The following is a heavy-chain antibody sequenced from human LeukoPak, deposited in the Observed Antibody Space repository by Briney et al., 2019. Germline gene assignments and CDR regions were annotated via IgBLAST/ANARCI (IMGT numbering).Heavy chain of an antibody. V-gene: IGHV3-30*02. CDR1: GFTFSSYG. CDR3: AKGLGESCYSGLDC. CDR2: IRHDGSNK. J-gene: IGHJ4*02. D-gene: IGHD2-15*01. Sequence: GGSLRLSCAASGFTFSSYGMHWVRQAPGKGLEGVAFIRHDGSNKYYADPVKGRFTISRDNSKNTLYLQMNSLRAEDTAVYYCAKGLGESCYSGLDCWGQGTMVTVSS.